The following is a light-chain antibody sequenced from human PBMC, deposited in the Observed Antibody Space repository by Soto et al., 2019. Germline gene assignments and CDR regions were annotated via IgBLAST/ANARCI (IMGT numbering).Light chain of an antibody. Sequence: SYDLTAPSSVSVGPGQTAKITWGGGKIGGKSVHWYHEEGGQAPVLVVLDESDRPAGIPDRLSRSNSGNTATLTISRVEVGDEADYYSQVWHSTNDHYDVGTGTKV. J-gene: IGLJ1*01. CDR2: DES. CDR1: KIGGKS. V-gene: IGLV3-21*02. CDR3: QVWHSTNDHYD.